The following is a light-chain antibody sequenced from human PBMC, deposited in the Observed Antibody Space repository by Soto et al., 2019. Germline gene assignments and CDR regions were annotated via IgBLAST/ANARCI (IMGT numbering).Light chain of an antibody. V-gene: IGKV1-5*01. J-gene: IGKJ1*01. CDR3: KQYETYWT. CDR1: RDISSW. Sequence: DIQMTQSPSTLSASVGDRVTITCRASRDISSWLAWYQQNPGKAPKLLIYDASKLESGVPSRFTGRGSGTEFTLTNSNRQPDDFTTYYCKQYETYWTFGQGTKVEIK. CDR2: DAS.